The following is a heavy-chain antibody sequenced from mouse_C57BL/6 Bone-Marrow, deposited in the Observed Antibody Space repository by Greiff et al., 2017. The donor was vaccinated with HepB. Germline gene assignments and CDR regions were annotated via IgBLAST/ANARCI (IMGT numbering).Heavy chain of an antibody. CDR3: ASPGRGSSGYGFAY. V-gene: IGHV1-64*01. J-gene: IGHJ3*01. Sequence: QVQLQQPGAELVKPGASVKLSCKASGYTFTSYWMHWVKQRPGQGLEWIGMIHPNSGSTNYNEKFKSKATLTVDKSSSTAYMQLSSLTSEDSAVYYCASPGRGSSGYGFAYWGQGTLVTVSA. CDR1: GYTFTSYW. CDR2: IHPNSGST. D-gene: IGHD3-2*02.